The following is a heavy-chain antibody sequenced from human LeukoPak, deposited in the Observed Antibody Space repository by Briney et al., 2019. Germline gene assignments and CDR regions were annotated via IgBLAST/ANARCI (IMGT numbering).Heavy chain of an antibody. V-gene: IGHV3-21*01. CDR2: ISSSSSYI. Sequence: GGSLRLSCAASGFTFSSYTMNWVRQAPGKGLEWVSSISSSSSYIYYADSVKGRFTISRDNAKNSLFLQMISLRAEDTAVYYCARGQGLQLKSGSDYGGQGTLVTVSS. CDR1: GFTFSSYT. D-gene: IGHD5-24*01. CDR3: ARGQGLQLKSGSDY. J-gene: IGHJ4*02.